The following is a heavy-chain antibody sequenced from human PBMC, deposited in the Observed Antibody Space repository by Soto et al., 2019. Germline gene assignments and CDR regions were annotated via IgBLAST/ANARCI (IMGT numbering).Heavy chain of an antibody. D-gene: IGHD6-13*01. J-gene: IGHJ4*02. Sequence: GESLKISCKVSGYSFTSYRIGWVRQMPGKGLEWMGIIYPGDSDTRYSPSFQGQVTISADKSISTAYLQWSSLKASDTAMYYCARLRAAAGPTPYYFDYWGQGTLVTVSS. CDR3: ARLRAAAGPTPYYFDY. V-gene: IGHV5-51*01. CDR2: IYPGDSDT. CDR1: GYSFTSYR.